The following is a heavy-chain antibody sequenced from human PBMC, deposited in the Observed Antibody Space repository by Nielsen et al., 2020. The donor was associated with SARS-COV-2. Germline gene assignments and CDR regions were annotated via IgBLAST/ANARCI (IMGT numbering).Heavy chain of an antibody. CDR3: ATLYSSGWYWSSPRAPPFDY. D-gene: IGHD6-19*01. CDR2: ISGSGGST. J-gene: IGHJ4*02. V-gene: IGHV3-23*01. Sequence: GESLKISCAASGFTFSSYAMSWVRQAPGKGLEWVSAISGSGGSTYYADSVKGRFTISRDNSKNTLYLQMNSLRAEDTAVYYCATLYSSGWYWSSPRAPPFDYWGQGTLVTVSS. CDR1: GFTFSSYA.